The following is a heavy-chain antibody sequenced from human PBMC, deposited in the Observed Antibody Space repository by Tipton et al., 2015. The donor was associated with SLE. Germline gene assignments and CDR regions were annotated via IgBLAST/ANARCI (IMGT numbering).Heavy chain of an antibody. CDR1: GFTFSSYG. CDR3: AREQYSGSPGYYYYYMDV. Sequence: SLRLSCAASGFTFSSYGMHWVRQAPGKGLEWVAVIYYDGSNKYYADSVKGRFTISRDNSNNTLYLEMDSPRAEDTAVYYCAREQYSGSPGYYYYYMDVWGKGTTVTVSS. D-gene: IGHD1-26*01. V-gene: IGHV3-33*08. J-gene: IGHJ6*03. CDR2: IYYDGSNK.